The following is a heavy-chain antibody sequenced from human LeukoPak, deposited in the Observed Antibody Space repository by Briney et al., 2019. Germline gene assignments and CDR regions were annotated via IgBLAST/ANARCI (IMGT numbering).Heavy chain of an antibody. CDR1: GFTVSSNS. CDR2: IYMGGAT. J-gene: IGHJ3*02. V-gene: IGHV3-53*01. D-gene: IGHD4-23*01. Sequence: GSLRLSCAASGFTVSSNSMSWVRQAPGKGLEWVSVIYMGGATYYADSVKGRFTISRDNSKNTLYLQMNSLRAEDTAVYYCVRVSDYGGIFDIWGQGTMVTVSS. CDR3: VRVSDYGGIFDI.